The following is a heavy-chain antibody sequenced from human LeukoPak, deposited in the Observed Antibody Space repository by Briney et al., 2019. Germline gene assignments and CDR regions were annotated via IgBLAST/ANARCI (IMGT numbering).Heavy chain of an antibody. V-gene: IGHV4-38-2*02. J-gene: IGHJ4*02. CDR1: GFSISSGYY. CDR2: IHHSGSP. Sequence: SETLSLTCTVSGFSISSGYYWGWIRQPPGKGLEGIGSIHHSGSPYYKSSLKSRVTISLDMSRNQFSLKLNSVTAADTAVYYCARQVGGMTTVTADFDHWGQGTLVTVSS. CDR3: ARQVGGMTTVTADFDH. D-gene: IGHD4-17*01.